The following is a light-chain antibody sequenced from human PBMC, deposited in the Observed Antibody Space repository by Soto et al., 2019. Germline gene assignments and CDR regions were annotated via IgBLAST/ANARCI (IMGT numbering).Light chain of an antibody. CDR1: QSVSSN. V-gene: IGKV3D-15*01. Sequence: ETVMTQSPATLSVSPGERATIPCRASQSVSSNLAWYQQKPGQPPRLLIYGASARATGIPARFSGSGSGTEFTLTISSPQSEDFAMYYCQQYNTWPPGITFGGGTKVQIK. J-gene: IGKJ4*01. CDR3: QQYNTWPPGIT. CDR2: GAS.